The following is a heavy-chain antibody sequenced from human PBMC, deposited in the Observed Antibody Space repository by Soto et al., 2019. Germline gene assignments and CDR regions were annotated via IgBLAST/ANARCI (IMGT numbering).Heavy chain of an antibody. V-gene: IGHV4-59*01. CDR3: ARSRTTVTPSGFQH. CDR1: GGNISSYD. Sequence: SVTLCLTCTVAGGNISSYDWSWIRKPPGKGLEWIGYIYYSGSTNYNPSLKSRVTISVDTSKNQFSLKLSSVTAADTAVYYCARSRTTVTPSGFQHWGQGTLVTVSS. CDR2: IYYSGST. J-gene: IGHJ1*01. D-gene: IGHD4-17*01.